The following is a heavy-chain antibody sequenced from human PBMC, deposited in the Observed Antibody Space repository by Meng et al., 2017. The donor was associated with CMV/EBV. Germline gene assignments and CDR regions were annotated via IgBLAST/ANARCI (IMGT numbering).Heavy chain of an antibody. V-gene: IGHV3-30*04. D-gene: IGHD7-27*01. CDR2: ISYDGSNK. J-gene: IGHJ4*02. CDR3: ARAPPGTRWGSEDYFDY. Sequence: TFSTDAMPWVRLAPGRGLEWVAVISYDGSNKYYADSVKGRFTISRDNSKNTLYLQMNSLRAEDTAVYYCARAPPGTRWGSEDYFDYWGQGTLVTVSS. CDR1: TFSTDA.